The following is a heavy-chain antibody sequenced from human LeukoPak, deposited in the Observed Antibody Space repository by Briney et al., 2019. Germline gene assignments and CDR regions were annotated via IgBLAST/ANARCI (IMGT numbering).Heavy chain of an antibody. CDR2: ISGGGTTT. CDR3: ARDPGVVAFHYFDY. CDR1: GFMFTSYA. Sequence: GGSLRLSCAASGFMFTSYAMSWVRQAPGKGLEWVAAISGGGTTTYYADSVKGRFTISRDTSKNTLYLQMNSLRAEDTALYYCARDPGVVAFHYFDYWGQGTLVTVSS. D-gene: IGHD3-3*01. J-gene: IGHJ4*02. V-gene: IGHV3-23*01.